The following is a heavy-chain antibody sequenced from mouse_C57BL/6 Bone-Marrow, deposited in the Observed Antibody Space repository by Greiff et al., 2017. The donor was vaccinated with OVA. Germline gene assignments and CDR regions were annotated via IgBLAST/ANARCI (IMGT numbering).Heavy chain of an antibody. J-gene: IGHJ3*01. CDR2: INPNNGGT. CDR1: GYTFTDYY. Sequence: VQLQQSGPELVKPGASVKISCKASGYTFTDYYMNWVKQSHGKSLEWIGDINPNNGGTIYNQKFKGKATLTVDKSSSTAYMELRSLTSEDSAVYYCAREDYYYSILFAYWGQGTLVTVSA. D-gene: IGHD2-5*01. CDR3: AREDYYYSILFAY. V-gene: IGHV1-26*01.